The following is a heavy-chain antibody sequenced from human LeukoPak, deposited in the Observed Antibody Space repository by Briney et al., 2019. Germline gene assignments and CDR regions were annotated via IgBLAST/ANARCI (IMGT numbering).Heavy chain of an antibody. Sequence: ASVMVSCKTSGYTFSNHGISWVRRAPGQGLEWMGIINPSGGSTSYAQKFQGRVTMTRDTSTSTVYMELSSLRSEDTAVYYCARGPRGRFLEWLFRRFHWFDPWGQGTLVTVSS. CDR1: GYTFSNHG. V-gene: IGHV1-46*03. J-gene: IGHJ5*02. D-gene: IGHD3-3*01. CDR2: INPSGGST. CDR3: ARGPRGRFLEWLFRRFHWFDP.